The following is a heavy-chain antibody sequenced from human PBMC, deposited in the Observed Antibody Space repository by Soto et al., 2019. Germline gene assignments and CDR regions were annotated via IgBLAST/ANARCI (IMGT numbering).Heavy chain of an antibody. CDR1: GGTFSSYA. V-gene: IGHV1-69*12. Sequence: QVRLVQSGAEVKKPGSSVKVSCKASGGTFSSYAISWVRQAPGQGLEWMGGIIPIFGTPNYAQKFQGRVTITEDDSTSTADMVLSSVRSEDTAVYYCVREPGYSCGWLLFDYWGQGTLVTVSA. CDR3: VREPGYSCGWLLFDY. D-gene: IGHD6-19*01. J-gene: IGHJ4*02. CDR2: IIPIFGTP.